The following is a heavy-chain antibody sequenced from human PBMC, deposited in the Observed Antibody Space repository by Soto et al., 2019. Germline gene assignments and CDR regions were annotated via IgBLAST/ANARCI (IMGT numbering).Heavy chain of an antibody. CDR3: ARGPPSNHVRGVIAY. Sequence: QVQLVQSGAEVKKPGASVKVSCKASGYTFTCYGIRWVREAPGQGLEWMGWISAYNGNTNYAQKLQGRVTMTTDTSTSTAYMELRSLRSDDTAVYYCARGPPSNHVRGVIAYWGQGTLVTVSS. J-gene: IGHJ4*02. CDR1: GYTFTCYG. V-gene: IGHV1-18*01. CDR2: ISAYNGNT. D-gene: IGHD3-10*02.